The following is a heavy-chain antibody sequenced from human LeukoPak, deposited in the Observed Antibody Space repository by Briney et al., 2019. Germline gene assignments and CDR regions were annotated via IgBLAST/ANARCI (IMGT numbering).Heavy chain of an antibody. J-gene: IGHJ4*02. D-gene: IGHD6-19*01. CDR2: ISGYNGNT. Sequence: VASVKVSCKASGYTFTGYYMHWVRQAPGQGLEWMGWISGYNGNTNYAQKFQGRITMTTDTSTSTGYMELRSLRSDDTAVYYCARDLKMGYSSGRYSWGTGSSNDYWGQGTLVTVSS. CDR1: GYTFTGYY. CDR3: ARDLKMGYSSGRYSWGTGSSNDY. V-gene: IGHV1-18*04.